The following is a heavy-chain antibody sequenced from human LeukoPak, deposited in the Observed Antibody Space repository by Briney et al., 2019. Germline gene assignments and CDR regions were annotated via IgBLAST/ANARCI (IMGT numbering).Heavy chain of an antibody. V-gene: IGHV1-69*13. CDR3: ASVDGRRDDYGDYVDYYYGMDV. D-gene: IGHD4-17*01. Sequence: ASVKVSCKASGGTFSSYAISWVRQAPGQGLEWMGGIIPIFGTANYAQKFQGRVTITADESTSTAYMELSSLRSEDTAVYYCASVDGRRDDYGDYVDYYYGMDVWGKGTTVTVSS. J-gene: IGHJ6*04. CDR2: IIPIFGTA. CDR1: GGTFSSYA.